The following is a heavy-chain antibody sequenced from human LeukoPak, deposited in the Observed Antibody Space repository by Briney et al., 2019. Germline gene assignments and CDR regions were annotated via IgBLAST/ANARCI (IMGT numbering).Heavy chain of an antibody. D-gene: IGHD2-2*01. CDR2: ISAYSGNT. CDR3: ARVRGGYCSSTSCYLGY. J-gene: IGHJ4*02. V-gene: IGHV1-18*04. CDR1: GYTFTSYG. Sequence: GASVTVSCKASGYTFTSYGISWVRQAPGQGLEWMGWISAYSGNTNYAQKLQGRVTMTTDTSTSTAYMELRSLRSDDTAVYYCARVRGGYCSSTSCYLGYWGQGTLVTVSS.